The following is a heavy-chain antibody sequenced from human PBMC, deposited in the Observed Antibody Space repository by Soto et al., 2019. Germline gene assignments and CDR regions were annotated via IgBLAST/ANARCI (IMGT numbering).Heavy chain of an antibody. CDR3: AKDTDYGSNFDY. J-gene: IGHJ4*02. CDR2: ISGNGDSA. Sequence: GGSLRLSCAASGFTFSNFGMQWVRQAPGEGLEYVPAISGNGDSAYYANSVKGRFTISRDNSKNTLYLQMNSLRAEDAAVYYCAKDTDYGSNFDYWGQGTLVTVSS. V-gene: IGHV3-64*04. CDR1: GFTFSNFG. D-gene: IGHD4-17*01.